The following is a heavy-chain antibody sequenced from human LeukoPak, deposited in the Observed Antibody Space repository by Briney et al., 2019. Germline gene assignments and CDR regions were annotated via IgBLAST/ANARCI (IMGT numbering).Heavy chain of an antibody. J-gene: IGHJ6*03. V-gene: IGHV1-46*01. CDR1: GYTFPSYY. D-gene: IGHD1-1*01. CDR2: INPSGGSA. Sequence: ASVKVSCKASGYTFPSYYIHWVRQAPGQGLEWMGIINPSGGSASYAQKFQGRVTMTRDTSTSTVYMELSSLRAEDTAVYYCARSKQLERERAGYYYYYMDVWGKGTTVTVSS. CDR3: ARSKQLERERAGYYYYYMDV.